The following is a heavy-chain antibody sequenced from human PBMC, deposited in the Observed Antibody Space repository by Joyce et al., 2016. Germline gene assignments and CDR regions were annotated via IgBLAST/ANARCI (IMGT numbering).Heavy chain of an antibody. CDR2: IDWEDDT. CDR1: DFPLNSFGVS. CDR3: ARSQGGAPWYFDS. V-gene: IGHV2-70*13. D-gene: IGHD3-16*01. Sequence: QVTLRESGPALVRPTQTLTLTCTLSDFPLNSFGVSVSWIRQPPGKALGWLALIDWEDDTNYNSSLKTRLTISKDTSRNQVLLTMTNMDPVDTATYYCARSQGGAPWYFDSWGQGTLVTVST. J-gene: IGHJ4*02.